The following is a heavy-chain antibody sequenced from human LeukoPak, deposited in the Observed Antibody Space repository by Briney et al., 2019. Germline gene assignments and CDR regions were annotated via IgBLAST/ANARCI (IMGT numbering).Heavy chain of an antibody. CDR1: GYTFTSYY. J-gene: IGHJ5*02. CDR2: INPNSGGT. D-gene: IGHD1-20*01. Sequence: ASVKVSCKASGYTFTSYYMHWVRQAPGQGLEWMGWINPNSGGTNYAQKFQGRVTMTRDTSISTAYMELSRLRSDDTAVYYCARDPPNWNLVGESGWFDPWGQGTLVTVSS. CDR3: ARDPPNWNLVGESGWFDP. V-gene: IGHV1-2*02.